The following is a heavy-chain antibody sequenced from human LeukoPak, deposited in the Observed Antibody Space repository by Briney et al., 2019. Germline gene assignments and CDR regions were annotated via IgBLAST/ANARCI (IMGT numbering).Heavy chain of an antibody. CDR2: IIPIFGTA. J-gene: IGHJ4*02. V-gene: IGHV1-69*01. CDR1: GGTFSSYA. CDR3: ARARPGQQLLYY. Sequence: ASVKVSCKASGGTFSSYAICWVRQAPGQGLEWMGGIIPIFGTANYAQKFQGRVTITADESTSTAYMELSSLRSEDTAVYYCARARPGQQLLYYWGQGTLVTVST. D-gene: IGHD6-13*01.